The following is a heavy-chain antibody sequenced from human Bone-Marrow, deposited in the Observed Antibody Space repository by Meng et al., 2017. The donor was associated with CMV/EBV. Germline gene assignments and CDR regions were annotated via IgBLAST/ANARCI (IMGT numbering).Heavy chain of an antibody. J-gene: IGHJ5*02. Sequence: SETLSLTCLVSGGSIRGYYWSWIRQSPGKGLEWIGDVLYGGNTNHNPSLKRRVSISADTSKKQVSLKLTSVSAADTAVYFCARGISSGNMFDPWGQGTLVTFSS. CDR2: VLYGGNT. V-gene: IGHV4-59*01. CDR1: GGSIRGYY. D-gene: IGHD6-19*01. CDR3: ARGISSGNMFDP.